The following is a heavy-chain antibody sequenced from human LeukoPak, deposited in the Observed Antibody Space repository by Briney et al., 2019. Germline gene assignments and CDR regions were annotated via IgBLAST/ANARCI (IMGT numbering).Heavy chain of an antibody. CDR1: GYSINSPYY. CDR2: MYHRNT. J-gene: IGHJ4*02. V-gene: IGHV4-38-2*02. D-gene: IGHD3-3*01. Sequence: SETLSLTCTVSGYSINSPYYWGWIRQPPGKGLEWIGSMYHRNTYYNPSLKSRVTISVDTSKNQFSLKLNSVTAADTAVYFCARDGGGRLEYFFDYWGQGTLVTASS. CDR3: ARDGGGRLEYFFDY.